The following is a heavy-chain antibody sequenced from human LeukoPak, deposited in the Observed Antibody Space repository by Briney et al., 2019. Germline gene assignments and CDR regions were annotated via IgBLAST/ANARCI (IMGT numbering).Heavy chain of an antibody. V-gene: IGHV3-7*03. CDR3: ARDFGLRRSGGTCYSVYYYGTDV. CDR1: GFSFSNYA. CDR2: IKQGGSEK. Sequence: GGSLRLSCSASGFSFSNYAMYWVRQAPGKGLEWVANIKQGGSEKYYVDSVKGRFTISRDNAKNSLYLQMNSLRAEDTAVYYCARDFGLRRSGGTCYSVYYYGTDVWGKGTTVTVSS. D-gene: IGHD2-15*01. J-gene: IGHJ6*04.